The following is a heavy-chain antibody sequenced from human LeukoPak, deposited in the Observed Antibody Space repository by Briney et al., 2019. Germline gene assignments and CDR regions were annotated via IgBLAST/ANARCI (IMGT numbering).Heavy chain of an antibody. CDR2: IYSGGST. CDR1: GFTVSSNY. Sequence: PGGSLRLSCAASGFTVSSNYMSWVRQAPGKGLEWVSVIYSGGSTYFADSVKGRFTISRDNSNNMLYLQMNNLRTEDTAVYYCARGLQQQQILGDYYYGMDVWGQGTTVTVSS. V-gene: IGHV3-53*01. CDR3: ARGLQQQQILGDYYYGMDV. D-gene: IGHD6-13*01. J-gene: IGHJ6*02.